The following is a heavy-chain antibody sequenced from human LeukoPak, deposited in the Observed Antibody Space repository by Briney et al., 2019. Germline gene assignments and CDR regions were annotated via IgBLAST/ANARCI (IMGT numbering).Heavy chain of an antibody. Sequence: ASVKVSCKASGYTFTSYYMHWVRQAHGQGLEWMGKINHSGCSTSYAQKFLVRVTMTRDTSTGTVYLELSSLISEDTAVYYCARDRGSGSYYRRFWFDPWGQGTLVTVSS. V-gene: IGHV1-46*01. D-gene: IGHD1-26*01. CDR3: ARDRGSGSYYRRFWFDP. CDR2: INHSGCST. CDR1: GYTFTSYY. J-gene: IGHJ5*02.